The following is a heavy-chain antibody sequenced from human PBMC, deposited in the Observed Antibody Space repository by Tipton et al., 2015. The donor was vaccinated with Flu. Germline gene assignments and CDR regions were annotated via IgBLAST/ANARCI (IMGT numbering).Heavy chain of an antibody. CDR3: VRGLEYCSGKRCSVVDF. CDR1: GYTFSDFY. CDR2: INPNSGDT. D-gene: IGHD2-15*01. Sequence: QLVQSGAEMKKPGASVKVSCKASGYTFSDFYMHWVRQAPGQGLEWMGWINPNSGDTKYAQKFQGRVTMTRDTSTSTAYMELSSLRSDDTAIYYCVRGLEYCSGKRCSVVDFWGQGTQVTVSS. J-gene: IGHJ4*02. V-gene: IGHV1-2*02.